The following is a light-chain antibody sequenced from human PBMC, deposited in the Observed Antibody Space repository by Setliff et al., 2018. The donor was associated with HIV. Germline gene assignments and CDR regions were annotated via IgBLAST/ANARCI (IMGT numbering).Light chain of an antibody. V-gene: IGLV2-14*01. J-gene: IGLJ1*01. CDR1: SSDVSAYKY. CDR3: SSYTSSYTYV. Sequence: QSALPQPASVSGSPGQSITISCTGTSSDVSAYKYVSWYQQHPGKAPKLMIYEVTNRPSGVSNRFSGSKSGNTASLTISGLQAEDEADYYCSSYTSSYTYVFGTGTKVTVL. CDR2: EVT.